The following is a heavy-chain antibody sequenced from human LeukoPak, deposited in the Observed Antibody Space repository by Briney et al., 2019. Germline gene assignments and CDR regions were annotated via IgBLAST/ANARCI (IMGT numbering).Heavy chain of an antibody. D-gene: IGHD1-26*01. V-gene: IGHV1-69*04. J-gene: IGHJ4*02. CDR1: GYIFTSYG. CDR2: IIPILGIA. Sequence: GASVKVSCKASGYIFTSYGISWVRQAPGQGLEWMGRIIPILGIANYAQKFQGRVTITADKSTSTAYMELSSLRSEDTAVYYCARDREQPAGEWGQGTLVTVSS. CDR3: ARDREQPAGE.